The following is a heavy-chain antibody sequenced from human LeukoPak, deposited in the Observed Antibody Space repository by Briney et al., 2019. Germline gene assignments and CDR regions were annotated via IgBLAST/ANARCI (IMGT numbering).Heavy chain of an antibody. Sequence: SETLSLTCTVSGGSISSGSYYWGWLRQPPGKGLEWFGSIDYSGTTYYNPSLKSRVTISVDTSKNQFSLKLSSVTAADTALYYCARRGQAAGSKGAFDYWGQGTLVTVSS. CDR2: IDYSGTT. D-gene: IGHD6-13*01. CDR1: GGSISSGSYY. V-gene: IGHV4-39*01. CDR3: ARRGQAAGSKGAFDY. J-gene: IGHJ4*02.